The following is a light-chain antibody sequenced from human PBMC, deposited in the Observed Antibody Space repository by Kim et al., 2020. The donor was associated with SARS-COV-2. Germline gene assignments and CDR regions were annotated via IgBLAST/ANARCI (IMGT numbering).Light chain of an antibody. J-gene: IGKJ2*01. CDR2: DAS. V-gene: IGKV1-5*01. Sequence: DIQMTQSPSTLSASVGDRVTITCRASQSISSWLAWYQQKPGKAPKLLIYDASSLESGVPSRFSGSVSGTEFTLTISSLQPDDFATYYCQQYNSYSPTFGQGTKLEI. CDR1: QSISSW. CDR3: QQYNSYSPT.